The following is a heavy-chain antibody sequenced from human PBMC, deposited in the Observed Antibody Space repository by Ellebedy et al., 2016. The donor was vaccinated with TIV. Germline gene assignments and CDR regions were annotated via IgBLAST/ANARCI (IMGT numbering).Heavy chain of an antibody. CDR3: ARSNWGSFDY. CDR1: GFTFSSSG. Sequence: GGSLRLXXAASGFTFSSSGMNWVRQAPGGGLEWISYIFSSSSTIHYADSVKGRFTISRDNAKNSLYLQMNSLRDEDTAVYYCARSNWGSFDYWGQGALVTVSS. D-gene: IGHD7-27*01. J-gene: IGHJ4*02. CDR2: IFSSSSTI. V-gene: IGHV3-48*02.